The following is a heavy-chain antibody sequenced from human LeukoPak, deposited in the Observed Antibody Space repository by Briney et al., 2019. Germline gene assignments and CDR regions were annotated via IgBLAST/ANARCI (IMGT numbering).Heavy chain of an antibody. D-gene: IGHD3-22*01. V-gene: IGHV1-18*01. CDR3: ARAGYYDSSGYSFFDY. CDR2: ISSSTGNT. Sequence: AASVKVSCKASGYNFNTYGISWVRQAPGQGLEWMGWISSSTGNTKYAQKLQDRVTMTTDTSTSTAYMELRSLRSDDTAVYYCARAGYYDSSGYSFFDYWGQGTLVTVSS. J-gene: IGHJ4*02. CDR1: GYNFNTYG.